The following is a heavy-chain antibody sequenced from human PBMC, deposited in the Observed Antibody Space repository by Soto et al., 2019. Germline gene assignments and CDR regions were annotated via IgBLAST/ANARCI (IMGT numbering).Heavy chain of an antibody. D-gene: IGHD3-10*01. CDR1: GFTFSSYA. Sequence: GGSLRLSCAASGFTFSSYAMSWVRQAPGKGLEWVSAISGSGGSTYYADSVKGRFTISRDNSKNTLYLQMNSLRAEDTAVYYCASRWFGELVVEDIDYWGQGTLVTVSS. CDR3: ASRWFGELVVEDIDY. CDR2: ISGSGGST. J-gene: IGHJ4*02. V-gene: IGHV3-23*01.